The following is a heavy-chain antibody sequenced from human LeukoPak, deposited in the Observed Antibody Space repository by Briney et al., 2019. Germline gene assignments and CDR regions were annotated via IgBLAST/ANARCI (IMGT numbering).Heavy chain of an antibody. J-gene: IGHJ4*02. Sequence: GASVKVSCKASGYTFTDYYIHWVRQAPGQGLEWMGWINPNNGGPNYAQKFHGRVTMTRDTSISTAYLELSGLTYDDTAVYYCARVQLVIGPRVDDFWGQGALVTVSS. CDR1: GYTFTDYY. CDR2: INPNNGGP. CDR3: ARVQLVIGPRVDDF. D-gene: IGHD1-1*01. V-gene: IGHV1-2*02.